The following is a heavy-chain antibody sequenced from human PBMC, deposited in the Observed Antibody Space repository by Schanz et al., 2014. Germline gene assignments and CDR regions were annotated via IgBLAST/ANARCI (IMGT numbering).Heavy chain of an antibody. CDR3: ARGSLAGYVALLMAANDY. Sequence: QVQLVQSGAEVKKPGVSVKVSCKASGYTFTTYYIHWVRQAPGQGLEWMGKINPSSGTTMIAQNFQGRLTVTRDTSTSTVNMELSSLRSEDTAGYYCARGSLAGYVALLMAANDYWGQGTLLTVSS. V-gene: IGHV1-46*01. CDR1: GYTFTTYY. D-gene: IGHD2-15*01. J-gene: IGHJ4*02. CDR2: INPSSGTT.